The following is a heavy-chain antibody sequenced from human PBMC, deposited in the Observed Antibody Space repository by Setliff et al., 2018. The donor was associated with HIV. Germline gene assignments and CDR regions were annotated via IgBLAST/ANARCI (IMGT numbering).Heavy chain of an antibody. V-gene: IGHV4-34*12. D-gene: IGHD3-16*01. CDR3: ARARSCSGGTCLIYYYYYYGMDV. Sequence: ETLSLTCDVYGGSLDNYYWTWMRQAPGKGLEWIGEIVDSGATFYNSSLQSRVTISLDTPRKRFSLKLRSVTAADTAVYYCARARSCSGGTCLIYYYYYYGMDVWGQGTTVTVSS. CDR1: GGSLDNYY. J-gene: IGHJ6*02. CDR2: IVDSGAT.